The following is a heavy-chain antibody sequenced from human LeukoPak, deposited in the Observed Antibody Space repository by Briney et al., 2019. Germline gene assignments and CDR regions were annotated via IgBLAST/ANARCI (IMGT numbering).Heavy chain of an antibody. V-gene: IGHV3-13*01. CDR2: IGTAGDT. Sequence: PGGSLRLSCAASGFTFSSYDMHWVRQATGKGLEWVSAIGTAGDTYYPGSVKGRLTISRENAKNSLYLQMNSLRAGDTAVYYCARGVAAAGTGAFDIWGQGTMVTVSS. J-gene: IGHJ3*02. CDR1: GFTFSSYD. CDR3: ARGVAAAGTGAFDI. D-gene: IGHD6-13*01.